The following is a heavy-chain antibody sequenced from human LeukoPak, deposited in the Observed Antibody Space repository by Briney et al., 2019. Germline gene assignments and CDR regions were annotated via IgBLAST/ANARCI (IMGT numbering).Heavy chain of an antibody. V-gene: IGHV4-39*01. CDR2: IYYSGST. CDR1: GGSISSSSYY. D-gene: IGHD3-3*01. Sequence: SETLSLTCTVSGGSISSSSYYWGWIRQPPGKGLEWIGSIYYSGSTYYNPPLKSRVTISVDTSKNQFSLKLSSVTAADTAVYYCARSLRFLECYPFDYWGQGTLVTVSS. J-gene: IGHJ4*02. CDR3: ARSLRFLECYPFDY.